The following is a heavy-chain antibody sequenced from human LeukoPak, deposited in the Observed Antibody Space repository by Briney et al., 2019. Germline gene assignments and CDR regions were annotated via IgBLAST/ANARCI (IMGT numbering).Heavy chain of an antibody. CDR2: ISYDGSNK. Sequence: PGGSLRLSCAASGFTFSLYSMNWVRQAPGKGLEWVAVISYDGSNKYYADSVKGRFTISRDNSKNTLYLQMNSLRAEDTAVYYCARMEIARHLDFDWSPTIWGQGTMVTVSS. J-gene: IGHJ3*02. CDR1: GFTFSLYS. V-gene: IGHV3-30-3*01. CDR3: ARMEIARHLDFDWSPTI. D-gene: IGHD3-9*01.